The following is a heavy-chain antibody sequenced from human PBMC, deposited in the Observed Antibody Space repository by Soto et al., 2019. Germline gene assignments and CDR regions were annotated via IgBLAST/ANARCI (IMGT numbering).Heavy chain of an antibody. CDR2: ISSSGNTI. CDR1: GFTFSDYY. CDR3: ARVNTAMVRRREGWFDP. Sequence: QVQLVESGGGLGKPGGSLRLSCAASGFTFSDYYMSWIRQAPGKGLEWVSYISSSGNTIYYADSVKGRFSISRDNAKNSLYLQMNSLRVEDTAVYYCARVNTAMVRRREGWFDPWGQGTLVTVSS. J-gene: IGHJ5*02. V-gene: IGHV3-11*01. D-gene: IGHD5-18*01.